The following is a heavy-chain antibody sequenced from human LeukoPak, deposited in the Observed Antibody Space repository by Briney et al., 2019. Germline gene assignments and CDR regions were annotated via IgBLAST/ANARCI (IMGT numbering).Heavy chain of an antibody. CDR1: AGTFNSYA. CDR3: ASGSLGDGYGVGDYYQYMDV. V-gene: IGHV1-69*05. J-gene: IGHJ6*03. CDR2: IMPLFGTA. Sequence: PSVKVSCKASAGTFNSYAISWVRQAPGQGLEWMGGIMPLFGTANYAQEFQGRVTFTTHASAPTAYMEVSSLRSEDTAVYYCASGSLGDGYGVGDYYQYMDVWGKGTTVTVSS. D-gene: IGHD5-24*01.